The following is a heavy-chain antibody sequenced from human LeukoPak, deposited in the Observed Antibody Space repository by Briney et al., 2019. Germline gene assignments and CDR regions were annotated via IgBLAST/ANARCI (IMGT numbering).Heavy chain of an antibody. V-gene: IGHV3-64*04. D-gene: IGHD3-9*01. CDR2: ISSNGEST. CDR3: AKAEGYDILTGLDY. CDR1: GFTLSSFA. J-gene: IGHJ4*02. Sequence: GGSLRLSCSASGFTLSSFAMHWVRQAPGKGLDYISSISSNGESTYYADSVKGRFTISRDNSKNTLYLQMNSLRTEDTAVYYCAKAEGYDILTGLDYWGQGTLVTVSS.